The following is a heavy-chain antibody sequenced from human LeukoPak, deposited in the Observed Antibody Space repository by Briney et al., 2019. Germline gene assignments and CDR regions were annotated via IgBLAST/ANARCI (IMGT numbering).Heavy chain of an antibody. J-gene: IGHJ6*04. D-gene: IGHD3-10*02. CDR2: ISSSGSTI. CDR3: AELGITVIGGV. CDR1: GFMFSTNQ. V-gene: IGHV3-48*03. Sequence: PGGSLRLSRAASGFMFSTNQMNWVRQAPGKGLEWVSYISSSGSTIYYADSVKGRFTISRDNAKNSLYLQMYSLRAEDTAVYYCAELGITVIGGVWGKGTTVTISS.